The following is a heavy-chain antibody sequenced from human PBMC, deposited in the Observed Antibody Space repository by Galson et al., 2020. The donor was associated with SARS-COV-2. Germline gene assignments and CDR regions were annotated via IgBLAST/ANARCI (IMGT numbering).Heavy chain of an antibody. D-gene: IGHD1-1*01. CDR3: ARDQIHFNNWYAFDI. Sequence: GESLKISCAASGFTVSSNYMSWVRQAPGKGLEWVSVIYSGGSTYYGDSVKGRFTISRDNSKNTLYLQMNSLRAEDTAVYYCARDQIHFNNWYAFDIWGQGTLVTVSS. J-gene: IGHJ3*02. V-gene: IGHV3-53*01. CDR1: GFTVSSNY. CDR2: IYSGGST.